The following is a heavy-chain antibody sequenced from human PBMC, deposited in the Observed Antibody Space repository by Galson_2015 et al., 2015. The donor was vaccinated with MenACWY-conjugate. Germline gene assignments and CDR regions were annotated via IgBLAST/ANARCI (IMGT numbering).Heavy chain of an antibody. CDR2: INPADSNI. V-gene: IGHV5-51*01. CDR3: ARHPPGGRGMDV. Sequence: QSGAEVTKPGESLSISCKGSGCSFTNYWIAWVRQMPGKGLEWVGLINPADSNIRYSPSFQGQVTISADESISTAHPQWSSLKASDTAMYYCARHPPGGRGMDVWGRGTTVTVSS. CDR1: GCSFTNYW. D-gene: IGHD1-26*01. J-gene: IGHJ6*02.